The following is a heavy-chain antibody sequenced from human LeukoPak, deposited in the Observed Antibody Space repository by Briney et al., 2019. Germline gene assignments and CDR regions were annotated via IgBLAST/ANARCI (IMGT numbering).Heavy chain of an antibody. Sequence: GGSLRLSCAASGFTFSSYSMNWVRQAPGKVLEWVSSISSSSSYIYYADSVKGRFTISRDNAKNSLYLQMNSLRAEDTAVYYCARDVSAEGDDYWGQGTLVTVSS. D-gene: IGHD2-21*01. CDR1: GFTFSSYS. CDR3: ARDVSAEGDDY. CDR2: ISSSSSYI. J-gene: IGHJ4*02. V-gene: IGHV3-21*01.